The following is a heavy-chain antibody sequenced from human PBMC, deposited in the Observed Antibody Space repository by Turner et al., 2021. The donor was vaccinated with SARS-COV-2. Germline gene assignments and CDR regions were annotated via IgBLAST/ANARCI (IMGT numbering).Heavy chain of an antibody. J-gene: IGHJ4*02. V-gene: IGHV3-66*01. CDR3: AREVSGSSNTGVYFDY. D-gene: IGHD3-10*01. CDR2: IYSGGST. CDR1: GFTVSRNY. Sequence: EVQLVESGGGLVQPGGSLRLCCAASGFTVSRNYMNWVRQAPGKGLEWVSIIYSGGSTFYSDSVKGRFTISRDNSKNTLDLQMNSLRAEDTAVYYCAREVSGSSNTGVYFDYWGQGTLVTVSS.